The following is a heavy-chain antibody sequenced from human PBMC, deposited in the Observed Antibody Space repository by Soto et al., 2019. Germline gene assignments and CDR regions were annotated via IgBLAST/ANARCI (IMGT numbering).Heavy chain of an antibody. D-gene: IGHD4-17*01. CDR1: GYSFTSYW. Sequence: GESLKISCKRSGYSFTSYWIGWVRQMPGKGLEWMGIIYPGDSDARYSPSFQGQVTISADKSISTAYLQWSSLKASDTAMYYCATVRRHYGDYVSPYYYYGMDVWGQGTTVTVSS. CDR2: IYPGDSDA. V-gene: IGHV5-51*01. CDR3: ATVRRHYGDYVSPYYYYGMDV. J-gene: IGHJ6*02.